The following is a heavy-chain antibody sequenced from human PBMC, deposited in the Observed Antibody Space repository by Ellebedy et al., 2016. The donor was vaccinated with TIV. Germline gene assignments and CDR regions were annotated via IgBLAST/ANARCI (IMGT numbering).Heavy chain of an antibody. CDR1: GFTFSSYW. V-gene: IGHV3-7*05. Sequence: GGSLRLXXAASGFTFSSYWMSWVRQAPGKGLEWVANIKQDGSEKYYVDSVKGRFTISRDNAKNSLYLQMNSLRAEDTAVYYCAREGDYYGSGTGWFDPWGQGTLVTVSS. CDR2: IKQDGSEK. D-gene: IGHD3-10*01. CDR3: AREGDYYGSGTGWFDP. J-gene: IGHJ5*02.